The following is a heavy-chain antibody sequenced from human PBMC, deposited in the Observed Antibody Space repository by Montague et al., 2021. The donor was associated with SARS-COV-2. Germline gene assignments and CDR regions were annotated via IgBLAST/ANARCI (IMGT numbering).Heavy chain of an antibody. CDR2: SYWDSDV. CDR3: ARSRRHIVPPNCLDP. CDR1: GFSLTSFGEA. V-gene: IGHV2-5*02. Sequence: PALVKPTQTLTLTCTLSGFSLTSFGEAVGWVRQPPGKALEWLAFSYWDSDVRFRPSLKSRLTITKDVSKNQVVLTMINMDPVDTATYFCARSRRHIVPPNCLDPWGQGILVTVSS. J-gene: IGHJ5*02. D-gene: IGHD3-16*02.